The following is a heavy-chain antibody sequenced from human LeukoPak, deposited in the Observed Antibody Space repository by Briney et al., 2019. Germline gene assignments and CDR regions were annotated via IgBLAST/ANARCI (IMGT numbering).Heavy chain of an antibody. CDR2: ISSSGSTR. D-gene: IGHD2-2*03. Sequence: GGSLRLSCAASGFTFSDYYMSWIRQAPGKGLERVSYISSSGSTRYYADSVKARFTISRDTAKNSLYLQMNSLRAADTAVYYCARELDIVVVPAAHYYYYGMDVWGQGTTVTVSS. CDR1: GFTFSDYY. V-gene: IGHV3-11*01. J-gene: IGHJ6*02. CDR3: ARELDIVVVPAAHYYYYGMDV.